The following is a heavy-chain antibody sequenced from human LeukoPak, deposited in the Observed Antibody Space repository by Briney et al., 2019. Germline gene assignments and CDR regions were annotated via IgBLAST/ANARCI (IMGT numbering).Heavy chain of an antibody. CDR2: ISSSSTYI. CDR1: GSSLTSYS. CDR3: ARDLTTVTTAFFVY. D-gene: IGHD4-11*01. J-gene: IGHJ4*02. Sequence: GGSLRLSWAPSGSSLTSYSMNWVRQPEGEGLGWVSSISSSSTYIYYADSVKGRFTISRDNAKNSLYLQMNNLRAEDTAVYYCARDLTTVTTAFFVYWGQGALVTVSS. V-gene: IGHV3-21*06.